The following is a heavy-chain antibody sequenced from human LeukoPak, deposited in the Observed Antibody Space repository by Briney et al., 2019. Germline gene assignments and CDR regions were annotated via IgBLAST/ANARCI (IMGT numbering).Heavy chain of an antibody. Sequence: GASVTVSCKASGGTFSSYAFSWVRQAPGQGLEWMVGIIPIFGTANYAQKFQGRVTITADESTSTAYMELSSLRSEDTAVYYCARGDYGDYVLHDYWGQGTLVTVSS. J-gene: IGHJ4*02. V-gene: IGHV1-69*01. CDR3: ARGDYGDYVLHDY. D-gene: IGHD4-17*01. CDR1: GGTFSSYA. CDR2: IIPIFGTA.